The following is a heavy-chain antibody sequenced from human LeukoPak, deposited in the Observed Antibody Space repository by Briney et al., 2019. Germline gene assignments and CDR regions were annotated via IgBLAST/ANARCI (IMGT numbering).Heavy chain of an antibody. J-gene: IGHJ4*02. CDR1: GFIFRNYN. CDR2: IKQDGSEK. Sequence: GGSLRLSCAASGFIFRNYNMSWVRQAPGKGLEWVANIKQDGSEKNYVDSVKGRFIISRDNAKNSLYLQMNTLRADDTAVYYCARVTTGTTFWGQGTLVTVSS. D-gene: IGHD1-1*01. V-gene: IGHV3-7*03. CDR3: ARVTTGTTF.